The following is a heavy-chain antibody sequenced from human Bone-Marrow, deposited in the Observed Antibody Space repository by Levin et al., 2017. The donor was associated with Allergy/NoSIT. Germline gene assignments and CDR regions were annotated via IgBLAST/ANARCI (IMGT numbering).Heavy chain of an antibody. CDR2: SYYSGTA. V-gene: IGHV4-31*03. Sequence: PSETLSLTCTVSGDSIISGHYYWSWIRQSPGKGLEWIGHSYYSGTAYYNPSLKSRLTISVDTSQNQFSLNLSSVTAADTAVYYCARVRNAGGRGWFDSWGQGTLVTVSS. CDR1: GDSIISGHYY. CDR3: ARVRNAGGRGWFDS. D-gene: IGHD2-8*02. J-gene: IGHJ5*01.